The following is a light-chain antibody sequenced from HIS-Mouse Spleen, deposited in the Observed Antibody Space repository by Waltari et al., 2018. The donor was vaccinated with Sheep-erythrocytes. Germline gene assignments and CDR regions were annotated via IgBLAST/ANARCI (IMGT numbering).Light chain of an antibody. Sequence: DIQMTQSPSTLSASVGGRVTIPCRASQSISSWLAWYQQKPGKAPKPLIYKASSLESGVPSRFSGSGSGTEFTLTISSLQPDDFATYYCQQYNSYSPLTFGGGTKVEIK. CDR3: QQYNSYSPLT. V-gene: IGKV1-5*03. J-gene: IGKJ4*01. CDR1: QSISSW. CDR2: KAS.